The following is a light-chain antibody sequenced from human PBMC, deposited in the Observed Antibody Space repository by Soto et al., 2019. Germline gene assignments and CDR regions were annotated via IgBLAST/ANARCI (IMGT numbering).Light chain of an antibody. Sequence: GESVTITCRASQVIITSLAWYQVKPGKAPKLLIYAASTLESGVPSRFSATVSGTEFSLTITSLQPEDFATYYCQQLFDSPITFGQGTRLEIK. V-gene: IGKV1-9*01. CDR3: QQLFDSPIT. CDR2: AAS. J-gene: IGKJ5*01. CDR1: QVIITS.